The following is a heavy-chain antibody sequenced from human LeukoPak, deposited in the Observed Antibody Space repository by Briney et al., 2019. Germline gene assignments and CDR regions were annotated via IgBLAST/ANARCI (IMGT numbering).Heavy chain of an antibody. V-gene: IGHV1-8*01. D-gene: IGHD3-3*01. CDR1: GYTFTSYD. Sequence: ASVKVSCKASGYTFTSYDINWVRQATGQGLEWMGWMNPNSGNTGYAQKFQGRVTMTRNTSISTAYMELSSLRSEDTAVYYCARCPYYDFWSGYYPPPDYWGQGTLVTVSS. CDR3: ARCPYYDFWSGYYPPPDY. J-gene: IGHJ4*02. CDR2: MNPNSGNT.